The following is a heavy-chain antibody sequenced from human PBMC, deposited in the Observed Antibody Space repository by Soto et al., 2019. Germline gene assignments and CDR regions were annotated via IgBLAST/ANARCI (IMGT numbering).Heavy chain of an antibody. CDR1: GFTFSNYA. D-gene: IGHD2-15*01. J-gene: IGHJ4*02. Sequence: GGSLRLSCAASGFTFSNYAMSWVRQAPGKGLEWVSPISGSGSSTYYADFVKGRFTISRDNAKNTVYLHMNSLTAEDTAVYYCVRTSLVVAVATREDFWGQGTLVTVSS. CDR3: VRTSLVVAVATREDF. V-gene: IGHV3-23*01. CDR2: ISGSGSST.